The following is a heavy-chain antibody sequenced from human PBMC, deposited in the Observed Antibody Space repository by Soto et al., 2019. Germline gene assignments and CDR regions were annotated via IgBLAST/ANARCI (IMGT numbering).Heavy chain of an antibody. CDR2: IIPILGIA. Sequence: QVQLVQSGAEVKKPGSSVKVSCKASGGTFSSYTISWVRQAPGQGLEWMGRIIPILGIANYAQKFQGRVTITADKSTSTAYMELSSLRSEDTAVYYCASRGCSSTSSYVPDYYGMDVWGQGTTVTVSS. V-gene: IGHV1-69*02. D-gene: IGHD2-2*01. CDR1: GGTFSSYT. CDR3: ASRGCSSTSSYVPDYYGMDV. J-gene: IGHJ6*02.